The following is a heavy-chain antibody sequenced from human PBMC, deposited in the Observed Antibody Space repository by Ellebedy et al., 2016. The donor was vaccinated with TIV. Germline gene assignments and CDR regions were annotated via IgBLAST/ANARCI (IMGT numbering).Heavy chain of an antibody. Sequence: SETLSLXXAVYGGAFSGYYWSWIRQPPGKGLEWIGYIYYSGSTNYNPSLKSRVTISVDTSKNQFSLKLNSVTAADTAVYYCARFYASAWSGGGYYFDSWGQGMLVTVSS. CDR2: IYYSGST. V-gene: IGHV4-59*08. CDR3: ARFYASAWSGGGYYFDS. CDR1: GGAFSGYY. D-gene: IGHD2/OR15-2a*01. J-gene: IGHJ4*02.